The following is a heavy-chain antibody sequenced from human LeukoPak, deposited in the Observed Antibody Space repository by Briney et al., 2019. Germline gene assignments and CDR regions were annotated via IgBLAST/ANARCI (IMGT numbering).Heavy chain of an antibody. CDR1: GGSISSSSYY. V-gene: IGHV4-39*01. Sequence: SETLSLTCTVSGGSISSSSYYWGWIRQPPGKGLEWIGSIYYSGSTYYNPSLKSRVTISVDTSKNQFSLKLSSVTAADTAVYYCASLYYYDCSGNIWGQGTLVTVSS. J-gene: IGHJ4*02. D-gene: IGHD3-22*01. CDR2: IYYSGST. CDR3: ASLYYYDCSGNI.